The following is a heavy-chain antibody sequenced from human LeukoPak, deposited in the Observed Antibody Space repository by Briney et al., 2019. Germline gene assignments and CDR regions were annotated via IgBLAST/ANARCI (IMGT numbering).Heavy chain of an antibody. D-gene: IGHD5-18*01. V-gene: IGHV3-30*18. CDR1: GFTFSSYG. J-gene: IGHJ4*02. Sequence: PGGSLRLSCAASGFTFSSYGIHWVRQAPGKGLEWVAVISYDGSNKYYADSVKGRFTISRDNSKNTLYLQMNSLRAEDTAVYYCAKEGGRAGYSYGYSDYWGQGTLVTVSS. CDR3: AKEGGRAGYSYGYSDY. CDR2: ISYDGSNK.